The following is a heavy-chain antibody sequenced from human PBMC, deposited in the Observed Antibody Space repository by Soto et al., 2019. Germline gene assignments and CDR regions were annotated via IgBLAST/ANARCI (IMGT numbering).Heavy chain of an antibody. CDR2: ISPGDSDT. CDR1: GYSFTTFW. CDR3: VSGYYLLPPASDRTRGYYYGMDV. Sequence: XESRTISFKGAGYSFTTFWIGWVRQMPGKGLDWMGIISPGDSDTRYSPSFQGQVTVSADKSVSTAYLQWSSLKASDTAMYYCVSGYYLLPPASDRTRGYYYGMDVWGQGSTVTVSS. D-gene: IGHD6-13*01. V-gene: IGHV5-51*01. J-gene: IGHJ6*02.